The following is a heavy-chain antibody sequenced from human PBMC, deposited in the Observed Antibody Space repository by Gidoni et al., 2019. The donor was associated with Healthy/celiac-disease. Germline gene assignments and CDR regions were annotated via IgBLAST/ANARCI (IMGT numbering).Heavy chain of an antibody. Sequence: QVQLQESGPGLVKPSQTLSLTCTVSGGSISSGAYYWSWIRQPPGKGLEWIGYIYYSGSTYYNPSLKSRVTISVDTSKNQFSLKLSSVTAADTAVYYCAREGGYCSRTSCYGDYYGMDVWGQGTTVTVSS. CDR2: IYYSGST. V-gene: IGHV4-30-4*01. J-gene: IGHJ6*02. D-gene: IGHD2-2*01. CDR1: GGSISSGAYY. CDR3: AREGGYCSRTSCYGDYYGMDV.